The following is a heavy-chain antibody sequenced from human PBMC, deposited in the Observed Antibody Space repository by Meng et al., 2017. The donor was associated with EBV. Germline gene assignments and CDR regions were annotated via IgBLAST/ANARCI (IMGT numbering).Heavy chain of an antibody. Sequence: DEVMRPGSAVKVDGKASGGSFSSYAISGVRQSPGQGLEWMGGIIPIFGTANYAQKFQGRVTITADKSTSTAYMELRSLRSEDTAVYYCARAEIAAAGRLDYWGQGTLVTVSS. CDR2: IIPIFGTA. CDR1: GGSFSSYA. J-gene: IGHJ4*02. V-gene: IGHV1-69*06. D-gene: IGHD6-13*01. CDR3: ARAEIAAAGRLDY.